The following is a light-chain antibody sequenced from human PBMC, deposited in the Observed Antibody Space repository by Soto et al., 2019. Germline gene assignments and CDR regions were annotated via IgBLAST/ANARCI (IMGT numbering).Light chain of an antibody. CDR1: QSVSSN. V-gene: IGKV3-15*01. CDR2: GAS. CDR3: QQYNNWPLRT. J-gene: IGKJ1*01. Sequence: EIVMTQSPSTLSVSPGERATLSCRASQSVSSNLAWYQQKPGQAPRLLIYGASTRATGIPARFSGSGSGTAFTLTISSLQSEDFAVYYCQQYNNWPLRTFGQGTNVEIK.